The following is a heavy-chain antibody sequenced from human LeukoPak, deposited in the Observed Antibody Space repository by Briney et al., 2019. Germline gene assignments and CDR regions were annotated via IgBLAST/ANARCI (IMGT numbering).Heavy chain of an antibody. Sequence: ASVKVSCKASGYTFTGYYMHWVRQAPGQGLEWKGRINPNSGGTNYAQKFQGRVTMTRDTSISTAYMELSRLRSDDTAVYYCARDSHSSGWYLIGYWGQGTLVTVSS. CDR1: GYTFTGYY. D-gene: IGHD6-19*01. CDR3: ARDSHSSGWYLIGY. J-gene: IGHJ4*02. CDR2: INPNSGGT. V-gene: IGHV1-2*06.